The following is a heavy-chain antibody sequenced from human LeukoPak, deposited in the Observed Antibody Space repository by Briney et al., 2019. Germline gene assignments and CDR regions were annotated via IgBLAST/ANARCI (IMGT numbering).Heavy chain of an antibody. CDR1: GGSISSGGYS. Sequence: PSQTLSLTCAVSGGSISSGGYSWSWLRQPPGKGLEWIGYIYHSGSTYYNPSLKSRVTISVDTSKNQFSLKLSSVTAADTAVYYCAGPDYYYYGMDVWGQGTTVTVSS. J-gene: IGHJ6*02. CDR3: AGPDYYYYGMDV. CDR2: IYHSGST. V-gene: IGHV4-30-2*01.